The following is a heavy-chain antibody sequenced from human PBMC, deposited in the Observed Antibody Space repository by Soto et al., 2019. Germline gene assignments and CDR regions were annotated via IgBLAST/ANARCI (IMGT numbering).Heavy chain of an antibody. J-gene: IGHJ4*02. CDR2: MNPNSGNT. CDR3: ARGPADYDFWSGYYTGLGGDY. CDR1: GYTFTSYD. V-gene: IGHV1-8*01. D-gene: IGHD3-3*01. Sequence: QVQLVQSGAEVKKPGASVKVSCKASGYTFTSYDINWVRQATGQGLEWMGWMNPNSGNTGYAQKFQGRVTMTRNTSISTAYMELSSLRSEDTAVYYCARGPADYDFWSGYYTGLGGDYWGQETLVTVSS.